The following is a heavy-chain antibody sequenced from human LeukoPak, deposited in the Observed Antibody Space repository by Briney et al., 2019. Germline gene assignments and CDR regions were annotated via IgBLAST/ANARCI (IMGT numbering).Heavy chain of an antibody. CDR1: GINVSSNY. Sequence: GGSLRLSCAASGINVSSNYMTWIRQAPGKGLEWVSLIYGGDAAYYAESVRGRFMISRDNLKNTLFLQMNSLRVEDTAVYYCVASTGQQFIPYDYWGQGTHVTVSS. CDR2: IYGGDAA. J-gene: IGHJ4*02. D-gene: IGHD6-13*01. V-gene: IGHV3-66*02. CDR3: VASTGQQFIPYDY.